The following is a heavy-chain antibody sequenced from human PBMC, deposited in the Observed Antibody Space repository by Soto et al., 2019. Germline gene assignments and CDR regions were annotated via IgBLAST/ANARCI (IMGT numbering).Heavy chain of an antibody. J-gene: IGHJ3*02. CDR3: AREGWFGELNAFDI. Sequence: QVQLQESGPGLVKPSETLSLTCTVSGGSISSYYWSWIRQPAGKGLEWIGRIYTSGSTNYKPSLKSRATMSVDTSKNQFSLKLSSVTAADTAVYYCAREGWFGELNAFDIWGQGTMVTVSS. V-gene: IGHV4-4*07. D-gene: IGHD3-10*01. CDR2: IYTSGST. CDR1: GGSISSYY.